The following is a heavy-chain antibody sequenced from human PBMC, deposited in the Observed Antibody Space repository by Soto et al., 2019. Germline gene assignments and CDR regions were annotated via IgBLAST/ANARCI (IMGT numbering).Heavy chain of an antibody. V-gene: IGHV4-59*08. J-gene: IGHJ4*02. D-gene: IGHD3-9*01. CDR3: ARQPPTGTGYYYGRFSFGY. CDR1: GGSISSYY. CDR2: IYYSGST. Sequence: SETLSLTCTVAGGSISSYYWSWIRQPPGKGLEWIGYIYYSGSTNYNPSPKSRVTISVDTSKNQCSLKLSSVTAADTAVYYFARQPPTGTGYYYGRFSFGYWDQGTLVTVFS.